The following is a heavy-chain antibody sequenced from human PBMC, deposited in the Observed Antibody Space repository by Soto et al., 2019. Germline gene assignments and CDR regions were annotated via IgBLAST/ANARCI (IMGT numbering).Heavy chain of an antibody. CDR1: GYSFTSYW. Sequence: GESLKISCKGSGYSFTSYWIRWVRQMPGKGLEWMGRIDPSDSYTNYSPSFQGHVTISADKSISTAYLQWSSLKASDTAMYYCARQIYDSDTGPNFQYYFDSWGQGTLVTVSS. V-gene: IGHV5-10-1*01. J-gene: IGHJ4*02. CDR3: ARQIYDSDTGPNFQYYFDS. CDR2: IDPSDSYT. D-gene: IGHD3-22*01.